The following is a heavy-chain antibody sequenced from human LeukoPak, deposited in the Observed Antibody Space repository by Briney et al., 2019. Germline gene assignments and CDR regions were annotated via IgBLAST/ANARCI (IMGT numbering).Heavy chain of an antibody. CDR3: TRDRAEMCNWFDP. D-gene: IGHD5-24*01. Sequence: ASVKVSCKASGYTFTSYGISWVRQAPGQGLEWMGWISAYNGNTNYAQKLQGRVTMTTDTSTRTDYMELRSLRSDDTAVYYCTRDRAEMCNWFDPWGQGTLVTVSS. CDR1: GYTFTSYG. V-gene: IGHV1-18*01. J-gene: IGHJ5*02. CDR2: ISAYNGNT.